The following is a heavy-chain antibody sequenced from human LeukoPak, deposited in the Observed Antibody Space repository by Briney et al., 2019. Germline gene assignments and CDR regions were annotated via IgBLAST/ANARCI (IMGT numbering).Heavy chain of an antibody. J-gene: IGHJ4*02. D-gene: IGHD5-18*01. Sequence: PGGSLRLSCEASGLSFGDYTMHWVRQAPGKGLEWVSFIYSGGSTQYSDSVKGRFTISRDNSKNTLYLQMNSLRAEDTAVYYCAKGGYSYGYLHGYFDYWGQGTLVTVSS. CDR2: IYSGGST. CDR3: AKGGYSYGYLHGYFDY. V-gene: IGHV3-23*03. CDR1: GLSFGDYT.